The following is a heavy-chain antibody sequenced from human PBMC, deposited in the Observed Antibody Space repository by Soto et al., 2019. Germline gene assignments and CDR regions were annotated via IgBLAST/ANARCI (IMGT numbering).Heavy chain of an antibody. D-gene: IGHD3-10*01. V-gene: IGHV4-4*01. Sequence: QVQLQESGPGLVKPSGTLSLTCAVSGGSISTSNWWSWVRQPPGKGLEWIGGVYHSGRTNYNPSFKSRVAMSVGYLKDQLALKLTSVTAADTVLYCWARTITSGTGFDYWGEGSLVSVSS. CDR1: GGSISTSNW. CDR3: ARTITSGTGFDY. CDR2: VYHSGRT. J-gene: IGHJ4*02.